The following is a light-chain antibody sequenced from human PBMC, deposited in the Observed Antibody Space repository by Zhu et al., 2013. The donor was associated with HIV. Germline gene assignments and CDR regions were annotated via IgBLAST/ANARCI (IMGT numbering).Light chain of an antibody. CDR1: SSDFGTSKP. CDR3: TSYTRTRTVI. V-gene: IGLV2-14*01. J-gene: IGLJ2*01. CDR2: EVT. Sequence: QSALTQPASVSGSPGQSITISCTGTSSDFGTSKPVSWYQQHPGKAPKLMIYEVTNRPSGVSNRFSGSKSGNTASLTISGVQTEDEADYYCTSYTRTRTVIFGGGTTLTVL.